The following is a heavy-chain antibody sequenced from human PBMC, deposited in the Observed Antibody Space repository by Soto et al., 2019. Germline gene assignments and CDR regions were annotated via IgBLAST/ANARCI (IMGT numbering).Heavy chain of an antibody. CDR3: ARQVYNYDILAPHAFDI. J-gene: IGHJ3*02. D-gene: IGHD3-9*01. CDR1: GYSFTTYG. CDR2: IYPGDSDT. Sequence: LGESLKISCKGSGYSFTTYGIGWVRQMPGKGLEWMGIIYPGDSDTRNSPSFQGQVTISADKSISTAYLQWSSLKASDTAMYYCARQVYNYDILAPHAFDIWGQGTMVTVSS. V-gene: IGHV5-51*01.